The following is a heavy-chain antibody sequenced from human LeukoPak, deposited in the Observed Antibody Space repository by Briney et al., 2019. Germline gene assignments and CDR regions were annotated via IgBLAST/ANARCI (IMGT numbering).Heavy chain of an antibody. Sequence: ASVKVSCKASGYTFTGYYMHWVRQGPGQGLEWMGWINPNSGGTNYAQKFQGRVTMTRDTSISTAYMELSRLRSDDTAVYYCASDWGLSQLEYCSNTNCYMGAFDIWGQGTMVTVSS. CDR1: GYTFTGYY. J-gene: IGHJ3*02. V-gene: IGHV1-2*02. CDR2: INPNSGGT. CDR3: ASDWGLSQLEYCSNTNCYMGAFDI. D-gene: IGHD2-2*02.